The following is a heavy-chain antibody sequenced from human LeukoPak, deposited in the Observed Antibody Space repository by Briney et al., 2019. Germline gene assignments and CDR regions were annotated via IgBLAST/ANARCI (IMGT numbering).Heavy chain of an antibody. J-gene: IGHJ6*04. D-gene: IGHD3-9*01. CDR2: IYPGDSDT. CDR1: GYSFTSYW. V-gene: IGHV5-51*01. Sequence: GEPLKISCKGSGYSFTSYWIGWVRQMPGKGLEWMGIIYPGDSDTRYSPSFQGQVTISADKSISTAYLQWSSLKASDTAMYYCAREGRSYYDILTGYYPPYCGMDVWGKGTTVTVSS. CDR3: AREGRSYYDILTGYYPPYCGMDV.